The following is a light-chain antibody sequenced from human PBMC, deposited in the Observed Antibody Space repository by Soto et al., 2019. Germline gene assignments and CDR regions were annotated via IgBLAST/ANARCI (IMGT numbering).Light chain of an antibody. CDR2: DAS. V-gene: IGKV1-5*01. CDR3: HSGA. Sequence: DIQMTQSPSTLSASVGDRVTITCRASQSISSWLAWYQQKPGKAPKLLIYDASSLESGVPSRFSGSGSGTEFTLTISRLQPDDFATYFCHSGAFGQGTKVDI. CDR1: QSISSW. J-gene: IGKJ1*01.